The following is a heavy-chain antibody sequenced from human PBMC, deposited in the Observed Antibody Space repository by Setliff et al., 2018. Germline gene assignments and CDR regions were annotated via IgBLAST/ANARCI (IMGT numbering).Heavy chain of an antibody. D-gene: IGHD6-25*01. V-gene: IGHV3-74*01. CDR2: ISGSAQTT. J-gene: IGHJ4*02. CDR1: GFTFKNYW. CDR3: VRDTTSGWMLTN. Sequence: PGGSLRLSCAASGFTFKNYWMHWVRQVPGKGLVWVSMISGSAQTTYYADSVKGRFTISRDNSKNTVYLQMNSLRAEDTAVYYCVRDTTSGWMLTNWGQGTLVTVSS.